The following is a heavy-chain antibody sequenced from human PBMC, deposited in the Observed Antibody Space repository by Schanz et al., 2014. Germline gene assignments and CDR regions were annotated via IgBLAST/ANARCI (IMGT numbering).Heavy chain of an antibody. J-gene: IGHJ4*02. CDR1: GFSFSSYA. CDR2: MNESHSTI. D-gene: IGHD3-10*01. Sequence: VQLVDSGGGLVKPGGSLRLSCTASGFSFSSYAMGWVRQARGKGLEWVSAMNESHSTIYYADSVRGRFTISRDNSKNTLYLQMNSLRPEDTAVYYCAKYRGYYRVSGSYRELEYWGQGTLVTVSS. V-gene: IGHV3-23*04. CDR3: AKYRGYYRVSGSYRELEY.